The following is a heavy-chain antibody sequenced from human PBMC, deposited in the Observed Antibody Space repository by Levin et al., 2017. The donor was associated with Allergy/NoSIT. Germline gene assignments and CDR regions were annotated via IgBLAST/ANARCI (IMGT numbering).Heavy chain of an antibody. Sequence: LPGGSLRLSCAASGFTFSSYAMSWVRQAPGKGLEWVSAISGSGGSTYYADSVKGRFTISRDNSKNTLYLQMNSLRAEDTAVYYCAKVPLGIPDAFDIWGQGTMVTVSS. V-gene: IGHV3-23*01. J-gene: IGHJ3*02. D-gene: IGHD7-27*01. CDR2: ISGSGGST. CDR3: AKVPLGIPDAFDI. CDR1: GFTFSSYA.